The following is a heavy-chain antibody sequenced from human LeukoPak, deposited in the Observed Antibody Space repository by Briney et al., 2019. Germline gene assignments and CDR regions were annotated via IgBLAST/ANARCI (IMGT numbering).Heavy chain of an antibody. CDR3: AKGVTTVRIYYHGMDV. V-gene: IGHV3-23*01. J-gene: IGHJ6*02. CDR2: ISGSGDSR. Sequence: PGRSLRLSCAASGFTFSTYGMHWVRQAPGKGLEWVSLISGSGDSRYYADSVKGRFTISRDNAKNTLWLQMNSLRAEDTAVYYCAKGVTTVRIYYHGMDVWGQGTTVTVSS. D-gene: IGHD4-17*01. CDR1: GFTFSTYG.